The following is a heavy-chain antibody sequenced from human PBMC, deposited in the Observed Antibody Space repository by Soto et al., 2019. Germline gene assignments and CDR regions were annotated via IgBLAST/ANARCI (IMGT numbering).Heavy chain of an antibody. V-gene: IGHV3-23*01. CDR1: GFTFSSCA. J-gene: IGHJ6*02. CDR2: IIDSGGST. CDR3: AKGRSYYYYYGVDV. Sequence: GALRLSCAGSGFTFSSCARGWVRQAPGKGLEWVSDIIDSGGSTYYADSVKGRFTISRDNSKSTLYLQMNSLRAEDTALYYCAKGRSYYYYYGVDVWGQGTTVTVSS.